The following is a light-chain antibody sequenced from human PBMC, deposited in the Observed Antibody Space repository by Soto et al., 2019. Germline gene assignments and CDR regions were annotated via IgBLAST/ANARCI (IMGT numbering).Light chain of an antibody. Sequence: EIVLTHSPATLSLSPGERATLSCRAIQRFSNYLAWYQQKPGQAPRPLVYDAFHRATGIPARFSGSGSGTDFTLTISSLEAEDFAVYYCLQHNTYPLTFGGGTKVDIK. CDR2: DAF. CDR3: LQHNTYPLT. J-gene: IGKJ4*01. V-gene: IGKV3-11*01. CDR1: QRFSNY.